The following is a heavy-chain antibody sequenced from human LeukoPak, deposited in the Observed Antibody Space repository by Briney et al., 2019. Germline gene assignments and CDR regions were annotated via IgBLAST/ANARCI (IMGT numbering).Heavy chain of an antibody. CDR1: GGSISSGGYS. Sequence: PSETLSLTCTVSGGSISSGGYSWSWIRQHPGKGLEWIGHIYYSGSTYYNPSLKSRVTISVDTSKNQFSLKLSSVTAADTAVYYCARDLLNCTNGVCYRSFDPWGQGTLVTVSS. J-gene: IGHJ5*02. V-gene: IGHV4-31*03. CDR2: IYYSGST. D-gene: IGHD2-8*01. CDR3: ARDLLNCTNGVCYRSFDP.